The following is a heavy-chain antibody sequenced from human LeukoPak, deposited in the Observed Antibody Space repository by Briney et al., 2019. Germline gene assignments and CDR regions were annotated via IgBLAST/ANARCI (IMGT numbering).Heavy chain of an antibody. CDR3: ARAMRSGYDY. J-gene: IGHJ4*02. CDR2: ISSRSDSV. CDR1: GFTFSRYG. V-gene: IGHV3-48*02. Sequence: LAGGSLRLSCAASGFTFSRYGMNWARQAPGKRLEWVSYISSRSDSVYYADSVKGRFTISRDNAENSLYLQMNSLRDEDTAVYYCARAMRSGYDYWGQGTLVTVSS. D-gene: IGHD5-12*01.